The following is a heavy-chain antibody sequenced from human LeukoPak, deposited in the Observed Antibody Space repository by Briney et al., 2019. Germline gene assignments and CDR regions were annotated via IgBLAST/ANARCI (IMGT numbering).Heavy chain of an antibody. Sequence: SETLSLTCTVSGGSISSGSYYWSWIRQPAGKGLEWIGRIYTSGSTNYNPSLKSRVTISVDTSKNQFSLRLRSVTAADTAVYYCARVTGYMIEDYFDYWGQGTLVTVSS. D-gene: IGHD3-22*01. J-gene: IGHJ4*02. CDR3: ARVTGYMIEDYFDY. V-gene: IGHV4-61*02. CDR2: IYTSGST. CDR1: GGSISSGSYY.